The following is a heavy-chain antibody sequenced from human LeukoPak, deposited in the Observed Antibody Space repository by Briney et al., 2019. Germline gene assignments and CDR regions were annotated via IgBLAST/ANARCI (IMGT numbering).Heavy chain of an antibody. V-gene: IGHV4-34*01. D-gene: IGHD2-2*01. CDR1: GGSFSGYY. J-gene: IGHJ4*02. Sequence: SETLSLTCAVYGGSFSGYYWSWIRQPPGKGLEWIGEINYSGSTNYNPSLKSRVTISVDTSKNQFSLKLSSVTAADTAVYYCANICSSTSCFLDSWGQGTLVTVSS. CDR2: INYSGST. CDR3: ANICSSTSCFLDS.